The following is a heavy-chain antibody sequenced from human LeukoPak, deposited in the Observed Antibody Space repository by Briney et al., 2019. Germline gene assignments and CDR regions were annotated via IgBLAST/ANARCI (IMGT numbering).Heavy chain of an antibody. J-gene: IGHJ4*02. CDR3: ARSDWNDLAFDY. V-gene: IGHV3-21*01. D-gene: IGHD1-1*01. Sequence: GGSLRLSCAASGFTFSSYSMNWVRQAPGKGLEWVSSISSSSSYIYYADSVKGRFTISRDNAKNSLYLQMDSLRAEDTAVYYCARSDWNDLAFDYWGQGTLVTVSS. CDR1: GFTFSSYS. CDR2: ISSSSSYI.